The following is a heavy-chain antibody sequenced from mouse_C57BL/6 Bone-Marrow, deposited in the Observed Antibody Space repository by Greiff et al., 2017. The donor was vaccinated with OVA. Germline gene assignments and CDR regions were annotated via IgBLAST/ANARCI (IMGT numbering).Heavy chain of an antibody. J-gene: IGHJ4*01. V-gene: IGHV2-2*01. CDR3: ARLPLYYYGSSY. Sequence: QVQLQQSGPGLVQPSQSLSITCTVSGFSLTSYGVHWVRQSPGKGLEWLGVIWSGGSTDYNAAFISRLSISKDNSKSQVFFKMNSLQADDTAIYYCARLPLYYYGSSYCGQGTSVTVSS. CDR2: IWSGGST. CDR1: GFSLTSYG. D-gene: IGHD1-1*01.